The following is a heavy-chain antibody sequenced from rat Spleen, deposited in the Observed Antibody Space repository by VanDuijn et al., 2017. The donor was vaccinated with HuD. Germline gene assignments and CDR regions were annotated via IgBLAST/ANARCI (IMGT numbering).Heavy chain of an antibody. CDR1: GFTFSSFP. CDR3: ARKRIRRGGVMDA. J-gene: IGHJ4*01. V-gene: IGHV5-7*01. Sequence: EVQLMESGGGLVQPGRSLKLSCAASGFTFSSFPMAWVRQAPKKGLEWVATISYDGSSTYYRDSVKGRLTISRNNAKSTLYLQMDSLRSEDTATFYRARKRIRRGGVMDAWGQGASVTVSS. D-gene: IGHD4-3*01. CDR2: ISYDGSST.